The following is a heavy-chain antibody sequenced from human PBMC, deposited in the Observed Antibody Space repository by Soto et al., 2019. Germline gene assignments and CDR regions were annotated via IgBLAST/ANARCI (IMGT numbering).Heavy chain of an antibody. CDR1: GFTFSSYG. V-gene: IGHV3-33*01. D-gene: IGHD2-2*01. CDR2: IWYDGSNK. Sequence: QVQLVESGGGVVQPGRSLRLSCAASGFTFSSYGMHWVRQAPGKGLEWVAVIWYDGSNKYYADSVKGRFTISRDNSKNTLYLQMNSLRGEDTAVFYCARDSPYCSSTSCYYNWFDPWGQGTLVTVSS. CDR3: ARDSPYCSSTSCYYNWFDP. J-gene: IGHJ5*02.